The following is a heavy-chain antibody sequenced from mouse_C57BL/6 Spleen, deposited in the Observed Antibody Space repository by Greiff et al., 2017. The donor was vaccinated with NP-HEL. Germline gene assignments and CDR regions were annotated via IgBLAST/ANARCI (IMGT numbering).Heavy chain of an antibody. J-gene: IGHJ4*01. V-gene: IGHV1-18*01. CDR1: GYTFTDYN. CDR2: INPNNGGT. D-gene: IGHD1-1*01. CDR3: AREGYYYGSSQGYYYAMDY. Sequence: EVQLQQSGPELVKPGASVKIPCKASGYTFTDYNMDWVKQSHGKSLEWIGDINPNNGGTIYNQKFKGKATLTVDKSSSTAYMELRSLTSEDTAVYYCAREGYYYGSSQGYYYAMDYWGQGTSVTVSS.